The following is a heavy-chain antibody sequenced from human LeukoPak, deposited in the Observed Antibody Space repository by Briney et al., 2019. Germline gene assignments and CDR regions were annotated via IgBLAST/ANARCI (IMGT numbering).Heavy chain of an antibody. CDR1: GFTFSSYA. CDR3: AKRVLHASRTDKCMDV. Sequence: QAGGSLRLSCAASGFTFSSYAMSWVRQAPGKGLEWVSAISGSGGSTYYADSVKGRFTISRDNSKNTLYLQMNSLRAEDTAVYYCAKRVLHASRTDKCMDVWGKGTTVTVSS. J-gene: IGHJ6*03. V-gene: IGHV3-23*01. D-gene: IGHD4/OR15-4a*01. CDR2: ISGSGGST.